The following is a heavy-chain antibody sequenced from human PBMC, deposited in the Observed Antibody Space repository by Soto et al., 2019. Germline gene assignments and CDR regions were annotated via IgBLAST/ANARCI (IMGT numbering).Heavy chain of an antibody. CDR1: GGSISSGGYY. CDR3: ARGTQWLVRRRGYYFDY. J-gene: IGHJ4*02. Sequence: QVQLQESGPGLVKPSQTLSLTCTVSGGSISSGGYYWSWIRQHPGKGLEWIGYIYYSGSTYYNPSLKSRVTISVDTSKTQFSLKLSSVTAADTAVYYCARGTQWLVRRRGYYFDYWGQGTLVTVSS. CDR2: IYYSGST. V-gene: IGHV4-31*03. D-gene: IGHD6-19*01.